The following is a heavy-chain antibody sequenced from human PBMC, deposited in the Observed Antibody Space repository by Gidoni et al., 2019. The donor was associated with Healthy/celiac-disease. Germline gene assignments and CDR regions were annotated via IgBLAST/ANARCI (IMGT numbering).Heavy chain of an antibody. CDR3: AKVFSPDYGGITTRHAFDI. V-gene: IGHV3-23*01. Sequence: EVQLLESGGGLVQPGGSLRLSCAASGFTFSSYALSWVRQAPGKGLEWVSAISGSGGSTYYADSVKGRFTISRDNSKNTLYLQMNSLRAEDTAVYYCAKVFSPDYGGITTRHAFDIWGQGTMVTVSS. CDR2: ISGSGGST. CDR1: GFTFSSYA. J-gene: IGHJ3*02. D-gene: IGHD4-17*01.